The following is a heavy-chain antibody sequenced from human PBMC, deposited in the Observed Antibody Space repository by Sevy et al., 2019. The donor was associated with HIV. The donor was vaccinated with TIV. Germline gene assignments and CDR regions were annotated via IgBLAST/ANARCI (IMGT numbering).Heavy chain of an antibody. CDR2: ISAYNGDT. D-gene: IGHD3-3*01. CDR1: GYTFTSYG. CDR3: ARGYYDFWSGYYRRDAFDS. J-gene: IGHJ3*02. Sequence: ASVKVSCKASGYTFTSYGISWVRQAPGQGLEWMGWISAYNGDTNYAQKLQGRVTMTTDTSTSTAYMELTSLRSDDTAVCFCARGYYDFWSGYYRRDAFDSWGQGTRVTVSS. V-gene: IGHV1-18*01.